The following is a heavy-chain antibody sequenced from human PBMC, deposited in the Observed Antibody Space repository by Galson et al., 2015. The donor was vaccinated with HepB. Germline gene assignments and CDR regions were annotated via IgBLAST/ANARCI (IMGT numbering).Heavy chain of an antibody. V-gene: IGHV3-15*01. Sequence: SLRLSCAASGFTFSNAWMSWVRQAPGKGLEWVGRIKSKTDGGTTDYAAPVKGRFTISRDDSKNTLYLQMNSLKTEDTAVYYCTTDLRYDSSGYLIDAFDIWGQGTMVTVSS. J-gene: IGHJ3*02. CDR2: IKSKTDGGTT. CDR3: TTDLRYDSSGYLIDAFDI. D-gene: IGHD3-22*01. CDR1: GFTFSNAW.